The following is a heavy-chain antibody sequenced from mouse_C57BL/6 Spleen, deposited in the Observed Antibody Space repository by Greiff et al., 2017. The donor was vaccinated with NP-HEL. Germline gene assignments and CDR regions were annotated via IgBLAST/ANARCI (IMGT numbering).Heavy chain of an antibody. CDR2: IDPANGNT. J-gene: IGHJ4*01. Sequence: VQLQQSVAELVRPGASVKLSCTASGFNIKNTYMHWVKQRPEQGLEWIGRIDPANGNTKYAPKFPGKATITADTSSNTAYLQLSSLTSEDTAIYYCARSDPRGSSYDYAMDYWGQGTSVTVSS. V-gene: IGHV14-3*01. D-gene: IGHD1-1*01. CDR3: ARSDPRGSSYDYAMDY. CDR1: GFNIKNTY.